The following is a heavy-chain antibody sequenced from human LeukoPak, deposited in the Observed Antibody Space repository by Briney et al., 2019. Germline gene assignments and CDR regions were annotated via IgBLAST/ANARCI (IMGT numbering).Heavy chain of an antibody. V-gene: IGHV3-11*06. D-gene: IGHD3-10*02. Sequence: GRFTISRDNAKNSLYLQMNSLRAEDTAVYYCARGVPDENAFDIWGQGTMVTVSS. J-gene: IGHJ3*02. CDR3: ARGVPDENAFDI.